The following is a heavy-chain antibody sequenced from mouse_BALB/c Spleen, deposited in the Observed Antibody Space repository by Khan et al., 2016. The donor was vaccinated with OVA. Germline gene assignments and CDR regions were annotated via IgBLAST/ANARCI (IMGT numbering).Heavy chain of an antibody. CDR3: ARQNYYGYAMDY. D-gene: IGHD1-1*01. CDR2: ISYSGST. J-gene: IGHJ4*01. Sequence: EVQLQESGPGLVKPSQSLSLTCTVTGYSITSDYAWNWIRQFPGNKLEWMGYISYSGSTSYNPSLRSRISITRDPSKNQFFLQLNSVTTEDTVTFYCARQNYYGYAMDYWGQGTSVTVSS. V-gene: IGHV3-2*02. CDR1: GYSITSDYA.